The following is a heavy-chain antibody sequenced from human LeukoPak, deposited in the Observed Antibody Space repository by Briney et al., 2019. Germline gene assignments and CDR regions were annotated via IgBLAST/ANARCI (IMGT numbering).Heavy chain of an antibody. Sequence: GGSLRLSCAASGFTFSSYSMNWVRQAPGKGLESVSSISSSSSYIYYADSVKGRFTISRDNAKNSLYLQMNSLRAEDTAVYYCARGLFDIVVVPAALYYFDYWGQGTLVTVSS. CDR3: ARGLFDIVVVPAALYYFDY. CDR2: ISSSSSYI. D-gene: IGHD2-2*01. J-gene: IGHJ4*02. CDR1: GFTFSSYS. V-gene: IGHV3-21*01.